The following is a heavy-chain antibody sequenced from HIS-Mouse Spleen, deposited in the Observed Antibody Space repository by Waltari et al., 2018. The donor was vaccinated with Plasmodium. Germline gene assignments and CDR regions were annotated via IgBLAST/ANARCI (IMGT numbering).Heavy chain of an antibody. V-gene: IGHV3-15*01. CDR1: GLTFRNAW. CDR3: TTGLGAFDI. J-gene: IGHJ3*02. CDR2: IKSKTDGGTT. Sequence: EVQLVESGGGLVTPGGSLGLPCSASGLTFRNAWMTWVRQAPGKGLEWVGRIKSKTDGGTTDYAAPVKGRFTISRDDSKNTLYLQMNSLKTEDTAVYYCTTGLGAFDIWGQGTMVTVSS.